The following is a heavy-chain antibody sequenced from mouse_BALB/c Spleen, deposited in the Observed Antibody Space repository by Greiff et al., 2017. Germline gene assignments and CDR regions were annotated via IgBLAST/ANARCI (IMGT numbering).Heavy chain of an antibody. Sequence: EVKLVESGGGLVKPGGSLKLSCAASGFTFSSYAMSWVRQTPEKRLEWVASISSGGSTYYPDSVKGRFTISRDNARNILYLQMSSLRSEDTAMYYCARGGIYYDYADAMDYWGQGTSVTVSS. D-gene: IGHD2-4*01. CDR3: ARGGIYYDYADAMDY. V-gene: IGHV5-6-5*01. CDR1: GFTFSSYA. CDR2: ISSGGST. J-gene: IGHJ4*01.